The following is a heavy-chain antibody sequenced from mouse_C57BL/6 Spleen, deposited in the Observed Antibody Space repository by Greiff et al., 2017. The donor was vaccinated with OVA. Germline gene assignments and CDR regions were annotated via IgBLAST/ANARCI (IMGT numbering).Heavy chain of an antibody. CDR3: AREGYYYGSSSSAMDY. Sequence: EVKVVESGGDLVKPGGSLKLSCAASGFTFSSYGMSWVRQTPDKRLEWVATISSGGSYTYYPDSVKGRFTISRDNAKNTLYLQMSSLKSEDTAMYYCAREGYYYGSSSSAMDYWGQGTSVTVSS. V-gene: IGHV5-6*01. J-gene: IGHJ4*01. D-gene: IGHD1-1*01. CDR2: ISSGGSYT. CDR1: GFTFSSYG.